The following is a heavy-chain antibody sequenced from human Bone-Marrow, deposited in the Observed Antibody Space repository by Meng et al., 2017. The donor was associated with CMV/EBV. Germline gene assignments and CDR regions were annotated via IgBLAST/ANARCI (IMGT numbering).Heavy chain of an antibody. CDR1: GYTFTGYY. V-gene: IGHV1-2*02. J-gene: IGHJ6*02. Sequence: ASVKVSCKASGYTFTGYYMHWVRQAPGQGLEWMGWINPNSGGTNYAQKFQGRVTMTRDTSISTAYMELSRLRSDDTAVYYCARVAVTGTLYYYYGMDVWGQGTTVTGSS. CDR3: ARVAVTGTLYYYYGMDV. CDR2: INPNSGGT. D-gene: IGHD7-27*01.